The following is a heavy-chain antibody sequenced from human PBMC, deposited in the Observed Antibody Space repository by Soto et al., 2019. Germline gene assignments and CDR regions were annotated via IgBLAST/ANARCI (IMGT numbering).Heavy chain of an antibody. D-gene: IGHD3-10*01. V-gene: IGHV4-39*01. J-gene: IGHJ5*02. Sequence: GSLRLSCVVSGFTVSSTNYMSWVRQPPGKGLEWIGSIYYSGSTYYNPSLKSRVTISVDTSKNQFSLKLSSVTAADTAVYYCARHSYYYGSTYGCWLDPWGQGTLVTVSS. CDR1: GFTVSSTNY. CDR2: IYYSGST. CDR3: ARHSYYYGSTYGCWLDP.